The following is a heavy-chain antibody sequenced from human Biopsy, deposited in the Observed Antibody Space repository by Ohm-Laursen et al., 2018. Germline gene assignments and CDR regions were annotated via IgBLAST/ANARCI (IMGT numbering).Heavy chain of an antibody. CDR3: ARDGWQGYTYGFFVS. Sequence: SETLSLTCTVSGDSINNFFWSWIRQPPGKGLEWIAYIDDTGNTNYNPSLLTRVTISIDTSKNQFSLEMTSMTAADTAVYYCARDGWQGYTYGFFVSWGQGTLVTVSS. J-gene: IGHJ4*02. D-gene: IGHD5-18*01. CDR2: IDDTGNT. V-gene: IGHV4-59*01. CDR1: GDSINNFF.